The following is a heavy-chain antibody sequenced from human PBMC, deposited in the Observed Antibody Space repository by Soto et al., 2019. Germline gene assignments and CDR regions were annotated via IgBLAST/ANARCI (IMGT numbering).Heavy chain of an antibody. CDR1: GGSISSYY. V-gene: IGHV4-59*01. Sequence: SETLSLTCTVSGGSISSYYWSWIRQPPGKGVEWIGYIYYSGSTNYNPSLKSRVTISVDTSKNQFSLTLSSVTAADTAVYYCARDAYGTAYAFDIWGQGTMVTVSS. J-gene: IGHJ3*02. CDR3: ARDAYGTAYAFDI. D-gene: IGHD3-10*01. CDR2: IYYSGST.